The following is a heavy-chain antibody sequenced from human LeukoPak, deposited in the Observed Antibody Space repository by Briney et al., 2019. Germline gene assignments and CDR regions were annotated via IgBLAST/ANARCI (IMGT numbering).Heavy chain of an antibody. CDR3: ARPRVRGGGFDY. D-gene: IGHD3-10*01. J-gene: IGHJ4*02. Sequence: SETLSLTCTVSGGSISSYYWSWIRQPPGKGLEWIGYIHYSGSTNYNPSLKSRVTISVDTSKNQFSLKLSSVTAADTAVYYCARPRVRGGGFDYWGQGTLVTVSS. V-gene: IGHV4-59*08. CDR1: GGSISSYY. CDR2: IHYSGST.